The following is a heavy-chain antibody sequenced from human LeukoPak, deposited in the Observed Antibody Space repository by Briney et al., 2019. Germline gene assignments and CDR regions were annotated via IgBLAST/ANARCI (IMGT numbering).Heavy chain of an antibody. CDR3: AREGMCSTSCYYNWFDP. V-gene: IGHV4-38-2*02. CDR1: GYSISSGYY. D-gene: IGHD2-2*01. Sequence: SETLSLTCTVSGYSISSGYYWGWIRQPPGKGLEWIGSIYHSGSTYYNPSLKSRVTISVDTSKNQFSLKLSSVTAADTAVYYCAREGMCSTSCYYNWFDPWGQGTLVTVSS. CDR2: IYHSGST. J-gene: IGHJ5*02.